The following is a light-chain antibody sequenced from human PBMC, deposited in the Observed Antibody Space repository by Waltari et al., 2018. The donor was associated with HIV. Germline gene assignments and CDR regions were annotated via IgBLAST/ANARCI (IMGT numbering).Light chain of an antibody. CDR1: ALAKKF. CDR2: DDS. CDR3: YSTDSSGYPRVV. Sequence: SNELTQPPSVSVSPGQTARITCSGDALAKKFASWYQQKSGQAPVLVIFDDSKRPSGIPERFSGSNSGTMATLTIRGAQVEDEGDYYCYSTDSSGYPRVVFGTGTKVIVL. J-gene: IGLJ1*01. V-gene: IGLV3-10*01.